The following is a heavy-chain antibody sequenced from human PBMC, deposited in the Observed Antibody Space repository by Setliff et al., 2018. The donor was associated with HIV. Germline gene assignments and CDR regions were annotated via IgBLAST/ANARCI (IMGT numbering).Heavy chain of an antibody. J-gene: IGHJ4*02. V-gene: IGHV4-39*07. CDR2: IYYSAAT. CDR1: GDSIGSSSYY. Sequence: SETLSLTCTVSGDSIGSSSYYWGWIRQSPGKGLEWIGSIYYSAATNYNPSLKSRVTISIDTSKNQFSLKLTSVTAADTAVYYCARRGAYGYDYFDYWGPGILVTVSS. CDR3: ARRGAYGYDYFDY. D-gene: IGHD5-12*01.